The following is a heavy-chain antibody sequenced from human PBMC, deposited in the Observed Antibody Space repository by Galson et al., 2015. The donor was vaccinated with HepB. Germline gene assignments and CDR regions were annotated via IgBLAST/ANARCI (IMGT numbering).Heavy chain of an antibody. D-gene: IGHD4-11*01. CDR2: IIPIFGTA. Sequence: SVKVSCKASGGTFSSYAISWVRQAPGQGLEWMGGIIPIFGTANYAQKFQGRVTITADESTSTAYMELSSLRSEDTAVYYCAGRPTGQYSNYPPWGQGTLVTVSS. J-gene: IGHJ5*02. CDR1: GGTFSSYA. V-gene: IGHV1-69*13. CDR3: AGRPTGQYSNYPP.